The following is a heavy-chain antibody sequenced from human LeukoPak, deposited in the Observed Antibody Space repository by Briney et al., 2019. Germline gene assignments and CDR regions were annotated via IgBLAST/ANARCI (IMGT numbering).Heavy chain of an antibody. CDR3: ARVIQQWLGFDY. CDR1: GFTVSSNY. Sequence: GGSLRLSCAASGFTVSSNYMSWVRQAPGKGLEWVSVIYSGGSTYYADSVKGRFTISRDNSKNTLYLQMNSLRAEDTAVYYCARVIQQWLGFDYWGQGTLVTVSS. J-gene: IGHJ4*02. D-gene: IGHD6-19*01. CDR2: IYSGGST. V-gene: IGHV3-53*01.